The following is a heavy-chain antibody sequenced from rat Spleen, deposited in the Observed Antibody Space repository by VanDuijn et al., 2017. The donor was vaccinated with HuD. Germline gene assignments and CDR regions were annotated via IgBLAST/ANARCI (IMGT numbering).Heavy chain of an antibody. CDR2: LSYDGSST. CDR1: GFTFSDYN. J-gene: IGHJ1*01. D-gene: IGHD1-7*01. Sequence: EVQLVESGGGLVQPGRSLKLSCAASGFTFSDYNMALVRQAPKKGLEWVSTLSYDGSSTYYRDSVKGRFTISRDNAKSTLYLQMDSLRSEDTATYYCARMGGWYFDFWGPGTMVTVSS. V-gene: IGHV5-7*01. CDR3: ARMGGWYFDF.